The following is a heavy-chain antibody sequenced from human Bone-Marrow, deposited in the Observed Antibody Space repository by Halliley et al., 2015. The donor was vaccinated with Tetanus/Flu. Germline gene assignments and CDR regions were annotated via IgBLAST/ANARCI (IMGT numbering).Heavy chain of an antibody. CDR2: IYYSGST. V-gene: IGHV4-31*01. CDR3: AGDVGPAAGMDV. CDR1: GVSMRSGGYY. Sequence: TLSLTCTVSGVSMRSGGYYWSWIRQRPGKGLEWIGNIYYSGSTYYNPSLKSLVTISIDTSKNQFSLKLSSVTAADTAVYYCAGDVGPAAGMDVWGQGTTVTVSS. J-gene: IGHJ6*02. D-gene: IGHD6-25*01.